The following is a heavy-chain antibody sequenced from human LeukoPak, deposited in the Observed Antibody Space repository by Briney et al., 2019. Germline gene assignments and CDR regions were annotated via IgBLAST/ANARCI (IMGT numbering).Heavy chain of an antibody. CDR2: FDPEDGET. D-gene: IGHD5-18*01. CDR1: GYTLTELS. Sequence: ASVKVSCKVSGYTLTELSMHWVRQAPGKGLEWMGGFDPEDGETIYVQKFQGRVTMTEDTSTDTAYMELSSLRSEDTAVYYCATGLFFQVDTAMATVPYFDYWGQGTLVTVSS. J-gene: IGHJ4*02. CDR3: ATGLFFQVDTAMATVPYFDY. V-gene: IGHV1-24*01.